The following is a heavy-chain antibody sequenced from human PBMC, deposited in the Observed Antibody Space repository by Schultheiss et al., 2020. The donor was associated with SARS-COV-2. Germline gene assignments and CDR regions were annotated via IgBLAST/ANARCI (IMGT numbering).Heavy chain of an antibody. J-gene: IGHJ4*02. V-gene: IGHV4-61*05. CDR3: ASGRRGSYYGY. CDR1: GGSITNSDYY. Sequence: SETLSLTCTVSGGSITNSDYYWSWIRQPPGKGLEWIGYIYYSGSTNYNPSLKSRVTISVDTSKNQFSLKLSSVTAADTAVYYCASGRRGSYYGYWGQGTLVTVSS. D-gene: IGHD1-26*01. CDR2: IYYSGST.